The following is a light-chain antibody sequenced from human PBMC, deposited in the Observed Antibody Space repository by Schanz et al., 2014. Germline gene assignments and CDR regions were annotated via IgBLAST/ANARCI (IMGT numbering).Light chain of an antibody. CDR3: QQSYSTPPA. V-gene: IGKV1-13*02. J-gene: IGKJ4*01. CDR2: EAS. CDR1: QDIRSA. Sequence: AIQLTQSPSSLSASVGDRVTLTCRASQDIRSALAWYQQKPGKPPNLLIYEASSLESGVPSRFSGSGSGTDFTLTISSLQPEDFATYYCQQSYSTPPAFGGGTKVEIK.